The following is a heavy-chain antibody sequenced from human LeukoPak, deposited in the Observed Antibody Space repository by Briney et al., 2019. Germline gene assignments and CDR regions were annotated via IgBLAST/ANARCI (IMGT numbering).Heavy chain of an antibody. D-gene: IGHD3-3*01. Sequence: GGSLRLSCAASGFTFSNYWMHLVRQVPGRGLVWVSRISSDGSSTTYADSVKGRFTISRDNAKNSLYLQMNSLRAEDTAVYYCASSYYDFWSGYDYYFDYWGQGTLVTVSS. V-gene: IGHV3-74*01. CDR1: GFTFSNYW. J-gene: IGHJ4*02. CDR3: ASSYYDFWSGYDYYFDY. CDR2: ISSDGSST.